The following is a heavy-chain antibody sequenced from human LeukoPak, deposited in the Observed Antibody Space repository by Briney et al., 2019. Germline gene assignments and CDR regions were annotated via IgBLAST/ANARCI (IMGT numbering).Heavy chain of an antibody. J-gene: IGHJ4*02. D-gene: IGHD3-10*01. V-gene: IGHV3-23*01. Sequence: GGSLRLSCAASGFTFSSYAMSWVRQAPGKGLEWVSAISGSGGSTYYADSVKGRFTISRDNSKNTLYLQMNRLSAEDTAVYYSAKDSALYYGLGDYCGQGTLVTVS. CDR2: ISGSGGST. CDR1: GFTFSSYA. CDR3: AKDSALYYGLGDY.